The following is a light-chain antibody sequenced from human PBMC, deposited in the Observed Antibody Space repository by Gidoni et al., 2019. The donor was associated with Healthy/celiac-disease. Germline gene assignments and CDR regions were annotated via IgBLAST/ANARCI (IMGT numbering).Light chain of an antibody. J-gene: IGKJ4*01. CDR2: LGS. CDR3: MQALQTPLT. V-gene: IGKV2-28*01. CDR1: QSLLHFNGYNY. Sequence: DIVMTQSPLSLPVTRGEPASISCRSSQSLLHFNGYNYLDWYLQKPGQSPQLLIYLGSNRASGVPDRFSGSGSGTDFTLKISRVEAEDVGVYYCMQALQTPLTFGGGTKVEIK.